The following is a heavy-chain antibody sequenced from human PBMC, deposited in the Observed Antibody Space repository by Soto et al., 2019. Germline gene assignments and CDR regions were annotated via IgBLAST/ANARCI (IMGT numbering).Heavy chain of an antibody. V-gene: IGHV3-21*01. D-gene: IGHD6-13*01. CDR1: GFTFSDYS. J-gene: IGHJ4*02. Sequence: EVQLVESGGGLVKPGGSLRLSCAASGFTFSDYSMNWVRQAPGKGLEWVSSISSSSSYIYYADSVKGRFTVSRDNAKISLYLQMDSLRAEDTAIYYCARDQRSSTCGDFDSWGQGTLVAVSS. CDR3: ARDQRSSTCGDFDS. CDR2: ISSSSSYI.